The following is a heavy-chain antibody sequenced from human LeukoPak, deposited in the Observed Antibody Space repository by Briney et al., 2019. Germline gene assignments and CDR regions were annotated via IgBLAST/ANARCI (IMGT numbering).Heavy chain of an antibody. V-gene: IGHV3-7*03. CDR3: TRTVNSASDF. CDR1: GFTFSTYW. J-gene: IGHJ4*02. CDR2: INQNGGVK. Sequence: GGSLRLSCSASGFTFSTYWMRWVRQAPGKGLEWVATINQNGGVKYYVDSVKGRFTISRDNAKTSLFLQMNSLRIDDTAMYYCTRTVNSASDFWGQGTLVTVSS. D-gene: IGHD4-23*01.